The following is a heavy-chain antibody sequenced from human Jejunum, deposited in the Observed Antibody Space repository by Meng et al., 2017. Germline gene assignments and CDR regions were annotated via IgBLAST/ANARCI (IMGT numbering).Heavy chain of an antibody. V-gene: IGHV1-46*01. D-gene: IGHD1-26*01. J-gene: IGHJ6*02. CDR2: INPKVGST. Sequence: ASVTVSCKASGYTLTTYHMHWVRQAPGQGLEWVGIINPKVGSTTYVQKFQGRVTMTRDTSTSTVYMGLTSLRSDGTAVYYCARRRVGDYYYGMDVWGQGTTVTVSS. CDR3: ARRRVGDYYYGMDV. CDR1: GYTLTTYH.